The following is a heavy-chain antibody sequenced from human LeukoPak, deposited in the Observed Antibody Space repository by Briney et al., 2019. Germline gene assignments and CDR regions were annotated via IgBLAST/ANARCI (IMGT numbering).Heavy chain of an antibody. CDR1: GGSISSYY. J-gene: IGHJ3*02. V-gene: IGHV4-34*01. D-gene: IGHD7-27*01. CDR3: ARDRLSLGAFDI. CDR2: INHSGST. Sequence: SETLSLTCTVSGGSISSYYWSWIRQPPGKGLEWIGEINHSGSTNYNPSLKSRVTISLDTSKNQFSLRLSSLTAADTAVYYCARDRLSLGAFDIWGQGTMVTVSS.